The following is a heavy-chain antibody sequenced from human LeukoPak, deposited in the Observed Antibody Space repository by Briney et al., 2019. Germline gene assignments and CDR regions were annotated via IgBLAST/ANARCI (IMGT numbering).Heavy chain of an antibody. CDR1: GFTFNNYW. V-gene: IGHV3-7*04. J-gene: IGHJ3*02. CDR2: INQDGSEK. CDR3: ARGQVTTVTGLAAFDI. D-gene: IGHD4-17*01. Sequence: GGSLRLSCAASGFTFNNYWMNWVRQAPGKGLEWVANINQDGSEKYYVDSVKGRFTISRDNAKNSLYLQMNSLRAEDTALYYCARGQVTTVTGLAAFDIWGQGTMVTVSS.